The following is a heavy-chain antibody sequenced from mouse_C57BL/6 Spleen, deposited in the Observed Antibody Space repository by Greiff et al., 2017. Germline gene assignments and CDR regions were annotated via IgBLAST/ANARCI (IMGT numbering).Heavy chain of an antibody. CDR3: ASINYNARPDV. CDR1: GYTFTSYW. CDR2: INPSNGGT. V-gene: IGHV1-53*01. Sequence: QVQLQQPGTELVKPGASVKLSCKASGYTFTSYWMPWVKQRPGQGLEWIGNINPSNGGTNYNEKFKSKATLTVDKSSSTASMPLSSLPSEDSAVYYCASINYNARPDVGGKGTTVTVSS. J-gene: IGHJ1*03. D-gene: IGHD2-12*01.